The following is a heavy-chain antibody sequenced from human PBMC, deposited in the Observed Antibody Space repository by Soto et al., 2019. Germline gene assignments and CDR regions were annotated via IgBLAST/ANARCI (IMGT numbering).Heavy chain of an antibody. J-gene: IGHJ5*02. D-gene: IGHD3-3*01. CDR2: FDPEDGET. CDR1: GYTLTELS. CDR3: ATLSNDFWSGPNNWFDP. Sequence: SVKVSCKVSGYTLTELSMHWVRQAPGKGLEWMGGFDPEDGETIYAQKFQGRVTMTEDTSTDTAYMELSSLRSEDTAVYYCATLSNDFWSGPNNWFDPWGQGTLVTVSS. V-gene: IGHV1-24*01.